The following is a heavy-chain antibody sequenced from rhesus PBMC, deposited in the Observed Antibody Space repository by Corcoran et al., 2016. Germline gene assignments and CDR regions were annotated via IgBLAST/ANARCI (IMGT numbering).Heavy chain of an antibody. Sequence: QVQLQESGPGLVKPLETLSLTCAVSGGSISSNYWSWIRQAPGKGLEWIGYIYGSGRSTNYNPSLTSRVTLSVATSKNQLSLKLSSVTAADTAVYYCARLGPIYYFDYWGQGVLVTVSS. CDR3: ARLGPIYYFDY. D-gene: IGHD1-44*01. CDR2: IYGSGRST. J-gene: IGHJ4*01. CDR1: GGSISSNY. V-gene: IGHV4S11*01.